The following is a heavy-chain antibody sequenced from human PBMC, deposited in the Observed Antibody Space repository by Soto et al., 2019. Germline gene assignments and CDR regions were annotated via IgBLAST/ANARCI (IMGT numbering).Heavy chain of an antibody. CDR1: TFPFCGYW. J-gene: IGHJ6*02. Sequence: GACLGFSCASSTFPFCGYWVSGVRKATGTGLEWVATIKQDGSEKYYVDSVKGRFTISRDNAKNSLYLQMNSLRAEDTAVYYCARDIQGYYDFWSGYPDYYYYGMDVWGQGTKVNFSS. CDR3: ARDIQGYYDFWSGYPDYYYYGMDV. V-gene: IGHV3-7*01. CDR2: IKQDGSEK. D-gene: IGHD3-3*01.